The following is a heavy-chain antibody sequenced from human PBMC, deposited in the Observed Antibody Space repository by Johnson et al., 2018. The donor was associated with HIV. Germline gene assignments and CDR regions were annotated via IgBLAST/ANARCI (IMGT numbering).Heavy chain of an antibody. J-gene: IGHJ3*01. D-gene: IGHD2-15*01. CDR2: ISSGGRTI. CDR1: GFNFSDHY. V-gene: IGHV3-11*01. Sequence: QEQLVESGGGLVKPGGSLRLSCAASGFNFSDHYMTWIRQAPGKGLEWVSYISSGGRTIYYADSVKGRFTISRDNSKNTLYLQMNSLRPQDTALYSCAKGRRELLLPPDAFDFWGQGTLVTVSS. CDR3: AKGRRELLLPPDAFDF.